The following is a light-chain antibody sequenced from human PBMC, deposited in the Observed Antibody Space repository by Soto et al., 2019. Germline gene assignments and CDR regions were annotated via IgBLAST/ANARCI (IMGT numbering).Light chain of an antibody. CDR3: CSYAGRSTWV. CDR1: SSDGGNYNF. V-gene: IGLV2-23*01. Sequence: QSALTQPASVSGSLGQSITISCSGTSSDGGNYNFVSWYQQHPGKAPKLMIYEGSKRPSGVSNRFSGSKSGNTASLTISGLQAEDEADYYCCSYAGRSTWVFGGGTKLTVL. J-gene: IGLJ3*02. CDR2: EGS.